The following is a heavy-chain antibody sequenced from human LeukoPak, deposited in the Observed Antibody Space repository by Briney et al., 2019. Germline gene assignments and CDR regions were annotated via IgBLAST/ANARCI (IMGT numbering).Heavy chain of an antibody. CDR2: ISYDGSDK. CDR3: ASGAPKGSWSIPIIDP. V-gene: IGHV3-30*04. Sequence: GGSLRLSCAASGFTFSSYAMSWVRQAPGKGLEWVAVISYDGSDKYYADSVKGRFTISRDNSKNTLYLQLNSLRPEDTAVYYCASGAPKGSWSIPIIDPWGQGTLVTVSS. D-gene: IGHD1-26*01. J-gene: IGHJ5*02. CDR1: GFTFSSYA.